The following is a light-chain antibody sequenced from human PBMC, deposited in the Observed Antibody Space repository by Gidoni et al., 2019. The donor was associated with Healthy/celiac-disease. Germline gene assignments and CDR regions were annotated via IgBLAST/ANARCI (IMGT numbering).Light chain of an antibody. CDR2: QDS. CDR1: KLGDKY. V-gene: IGLV3-1*01. CDR3: QAWDSSTVV. J-gene: IGLJ2*01. Sequence: SYEPTQPPSASVSPGQTASITCSGDKLGDKYACWYQQKPGQSPVLVICQDSKRPSRIPERFSGSNSGNTATLTISGTQAMDEADYYCQAWDSSTVVFGGGTKLTVL.